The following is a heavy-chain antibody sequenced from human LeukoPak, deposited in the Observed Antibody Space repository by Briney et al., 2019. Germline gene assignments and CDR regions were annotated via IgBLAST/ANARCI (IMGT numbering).Heavy chain of an antibody. CDR3: ARSSAPLQVGDFDY. CDR2: IYSGGST. V-gene: IGHV3-66*01. Sequence: GSLRLSYAASGFTVSSNYMSWVRQAPGKGLEWVSVIYSGGSTYYADSVKGRLTISRDNSKNTLCLQINSLRAEDTAVYYCARSSAPLQVGDFDYWGQGTLVTVSS. CDR1: GFTVSSNY. D-gene: IGHD1-26*01. J-gene: IGHJ4*02.